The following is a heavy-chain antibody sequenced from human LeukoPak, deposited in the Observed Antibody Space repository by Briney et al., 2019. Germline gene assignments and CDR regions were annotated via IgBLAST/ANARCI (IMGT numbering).Heavy chain of an antibody. CDR1: GFTFSSYA. V-gene: IGHV3-30-3*01. D-gene: IGHD6-13*01. J-gene: IGHJ4*02. Sequence: GGSLRLSCAASGFTFSSYAMHWVRQAPGKGLEWVAVISYDGSNKYYADSVKGRFTISRGNSKNTLYLQMNSLRAEDTAVYYCARVALRGIAAAPADYWGQGTLVTVSS. CDR3: ARVALRGIAAAPADY. CDR2: ISYDGSNK.